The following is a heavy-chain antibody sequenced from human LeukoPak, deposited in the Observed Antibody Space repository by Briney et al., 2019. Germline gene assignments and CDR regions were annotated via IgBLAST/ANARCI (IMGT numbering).Heavy chain of an antibody. CDR1: GFTFSSYG. J-gene: IGHJ6*02. CDR3: ATGSGYAMDV. V-gene: IGHV3-30*03. CDR2: ISYDGSNK. Sequence: GRSLRLSCAASGFTFSSYGMHWVRQAPGKGLEWGAVISYDGSNKYYADSVKGRFTIARENSKNPMYLQMNSLRTEHPAVYYCATGSGYAMDVWGPGKTVTASS. D-gene: IGHD7-27*01.